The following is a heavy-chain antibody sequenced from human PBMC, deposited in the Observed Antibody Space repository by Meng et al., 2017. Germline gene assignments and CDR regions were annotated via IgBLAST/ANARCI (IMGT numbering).Heavy chain of an antibody. D-gene: IGHD5-18*01. CDR3: ARGTRGYSYGNDY. V-gene: IGHV4-34*01. Sequence: QGERTQWGPGLLKPSETLAPTCAVYGGSFSGYYWSWIRQPPGKGLEWIGEINHSGSTNYNPSLKSRVTISVDTSKNQFSLKLSSVTAADTAVYYCARGTRGYSYGNDYWGQGTLVTVSS. CDR1: GGSFSGYY. J-gene: IGHJ4*02. CDR2: INHSGST.